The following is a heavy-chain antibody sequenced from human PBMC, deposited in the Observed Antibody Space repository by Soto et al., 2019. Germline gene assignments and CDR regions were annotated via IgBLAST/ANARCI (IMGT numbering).Heavy chain of an antibody. CDR2: IYYSGST. CDR1: GGSISSTSYY. D-gene: IGHD2-21*02. J-gene: IGHJ4*02. V-gene: IGHV4-39*01. Sequence: SETLSLTCTVSGGSISSTSYYWGWIRQPPGKGLEWIGTIYYSGSTYHNPSLRSRVSISVDMSKNQFSLKLRSVTAADTAVYYCARTPRLAFCGGDCYPFDYWGQGTLVTISS. CDR3: ARTPRLAFCGGDCYPFDY.